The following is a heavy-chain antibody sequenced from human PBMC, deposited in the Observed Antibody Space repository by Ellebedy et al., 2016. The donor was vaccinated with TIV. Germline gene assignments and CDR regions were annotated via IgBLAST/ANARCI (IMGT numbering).Heavy chain of an antibody. D-gene: IGHD1-7*01. J-gene: IGHJ5*02. V-gene: IGHV4-59*12. Sequence: MPSETLSLTCSVSGGSITTYYWSWIRQPQGKGLEWIGYIYYSGSTNYNPSLKSRVTISVDTSKHQFSLKLSSVTAADTAVYYCARDRRVTGTKSPWGQGTLVTVSS. CDR2: IYYSGST. CDR3: ARDRRVTGTKSP. CDR1: GGSITTYY.